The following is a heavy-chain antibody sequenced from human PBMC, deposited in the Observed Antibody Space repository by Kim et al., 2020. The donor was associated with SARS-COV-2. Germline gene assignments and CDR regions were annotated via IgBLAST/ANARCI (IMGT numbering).Heavy chain of an antibody. J-gene: IGHJ4*02. Sequence: ASVRGRFTISRDNAKNTLYLQMNRLRAEDTAVYYCERGTGYNILTGYFDFWGQGTLVTVST. CDR3: ERGTGYNILTGYFDF. D-gene: IGHD3-9*01. V-gene: IGHV3-66*01.